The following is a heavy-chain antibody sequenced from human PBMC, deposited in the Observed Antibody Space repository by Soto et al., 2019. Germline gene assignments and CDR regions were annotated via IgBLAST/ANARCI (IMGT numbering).Heavy chain of an antibody. D-gene: IGHD2-2*01. Sequence: PGESLKISCKASGLTFTSYWIAWVRQMPGKGLEWMGIIYPGDSDTSYSPSFQGQVTISADKSINTAYLQWSSLKASDTAMYYCAKHEGYCSSTTCSNFDYWGQGTLVTVSS. CDR2: IYPGDSDT. CDR3: AKHEGYCSSTTCSNFDY. V-gene: IGHV5-51*01. CDR1: GLTFTSYW. J-gene: IGHJ4*02.